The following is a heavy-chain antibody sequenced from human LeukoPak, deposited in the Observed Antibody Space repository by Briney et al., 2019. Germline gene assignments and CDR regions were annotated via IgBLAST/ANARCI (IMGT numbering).Heavy chain of an antibody. D-gene: IGHD3-10*01. CDR2: IYRGGST. CDR1: GFSFSSYG. V-gene: IGHV3-NL1*01. CDR3: ANLPFYYGSGSPFDY. J-gene: IGHJ4*02. Sequence: GGSLRLSCAASGFSFSSYGMHWVRQAPGKGLEWVSVIYRGGSTDYADSVKGRFTISRDNSKNTLYLQMNSLRAEDTAVYYCANLPFYYGSGSPFDYWGQGTLVTVSS.